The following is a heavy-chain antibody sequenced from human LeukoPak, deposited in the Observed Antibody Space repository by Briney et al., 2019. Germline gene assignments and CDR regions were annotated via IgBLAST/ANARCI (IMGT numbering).Heavy chain of an antibody. D-gene: IGHD1-26*01. J-gene: IGHJ4*02. V-gene: IGHV3-15*01. CDR3: TTRGGSFSIFDY. CDR1: GFTFSNAW. CDR2: IKSKTDGGTT. Sequence: GGSLRLSCAASGFTFSNAWMSWVRQAPGKGLEWVGRIKSKTDGGTTDYAAPVKGRFTISRDDSKNTLYLQMNSLKTEDTAAYYCTTRGGSFSIFDYWGQGTLVTVSS.